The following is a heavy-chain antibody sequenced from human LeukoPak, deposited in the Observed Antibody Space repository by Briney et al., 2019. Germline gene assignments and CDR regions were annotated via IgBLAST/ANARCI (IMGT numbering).Heavy chain of an antibody. CDR3: ARALVLSGSWEPNWYFDL. J-gene: IGHJ2*01. CDR2: IIPIFGTA. Sequence: SVKVSCKASGGTFSGYAISWVRQAPGQGLEWMGGIIPIFGTANYAQKFQGRVTITTDESTSTAYMELSSLRSEDTAVYYCARALVLSGSWEPNWYFDLWGRGTLVTVSS. V-gene: IGHV1-69*05. CDR1: GGTFSGYA. D-gene: IGHD1-26*01.